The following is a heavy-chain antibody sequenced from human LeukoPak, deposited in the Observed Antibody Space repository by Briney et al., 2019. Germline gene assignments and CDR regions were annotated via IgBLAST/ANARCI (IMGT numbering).Heavy chain of an antibody. CDR2: INSDGSST. D-gene: IGHD2-2*01. Sequence: GGSLRLSCAASGFTFSGYSMNWVRQAPGKGLVWVSRINSDGSSTSYADSVKGRFTISRDNAKNTLYLQMNSLRAEDTAVYYCARGPAAIYYMDVWGKGTTVTISS. V-gene: IGHV3-74*01. CDR3: ARGPAAIYYMDV. CDR1: GFTFSGYS. J-gene: IGHJ6*03.